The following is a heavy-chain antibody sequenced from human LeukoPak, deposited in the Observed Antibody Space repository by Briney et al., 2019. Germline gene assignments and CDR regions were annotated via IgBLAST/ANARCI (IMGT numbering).Heavy chain of an antibody. V-gene: IGHV3-23*01. CDR1: GFTFSGYA. J-gene: IGHJ4*02. CDR2: ISGSGGST. CDR3: AKPASGSKRYFDY. D-gene: IGHD3-10*01. Sequence: GGSLRLSCAASGFTFSGYAMTWVRQAPGKGLEWVSAISGSGGSTYYADSVKGRFTISRDNSKNTLYLQMNSLRAEDTAVYYCAKPASGSKRYFDYGAQEPLVTVPS.